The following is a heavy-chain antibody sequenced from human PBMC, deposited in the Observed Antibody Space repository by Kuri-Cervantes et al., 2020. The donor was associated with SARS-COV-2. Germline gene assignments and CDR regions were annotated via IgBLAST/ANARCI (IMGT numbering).Heavy chain of an antibody. CDR3: TTLIDY. CDR1: GFAFISYT. V-gene: IGHV3-73*01. J-gene: IGHJ4*02. Sequence: GESLKISCAGSGFAFISYTMNWVRQASGKGLEWVGRVRGKANNYATAYAASVKGRFTISRDDSKNMAYLQMNSLKTEDTAVYYCTTLIDYWGQGTLVTVSS. CDR2: VRGKANNYAT.